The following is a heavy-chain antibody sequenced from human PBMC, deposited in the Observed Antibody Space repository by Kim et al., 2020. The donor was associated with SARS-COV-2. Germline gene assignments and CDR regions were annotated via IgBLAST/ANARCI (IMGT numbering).Heavy chain of an antibody. CDR1: GGSISSYY. V-gene: IGHV4-59*01. CDR2: IYYSGST. Sequence: SETLSLTCTVSGGSISSYYWSWIRQPPGKGLEWIGYIYYSGSTNYNPSLKSRVTISVDTSKNQFSLKLSSVTAADTAAHYCARVSRDYGNHYYYYGMDV. D-gene: IGHD4-4*01. J-gene: IGHJ6*01. CDR3: ARVSRDYGNHYYYYGMDV.